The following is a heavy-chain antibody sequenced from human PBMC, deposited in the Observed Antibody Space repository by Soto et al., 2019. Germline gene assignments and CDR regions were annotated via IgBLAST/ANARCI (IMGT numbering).Heavy chain of an antibody. CDR2: ITGSGSTT. Sequence: EVQLMESGGGLVQPGGSLRLSCAASGFTFSSYAMSRVRQAPGKGLEWVSVITGSGSTTYYADSVKGRFTISRDNSKNTLYLQMNSLRAEDTAVYYCARRGGALGYWGQGTLVTVSS. CDR1: GFTFSSYA. V-gene: IGHV3-23*01. CDR3: ARRGGALGY. J-gene: IGHJ4*02. D-gene: IGHD3-16*01.